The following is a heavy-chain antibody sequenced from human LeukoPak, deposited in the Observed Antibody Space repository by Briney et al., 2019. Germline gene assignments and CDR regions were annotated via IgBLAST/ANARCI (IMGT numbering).Heavy chain of an antibody. Sequence: ASVKVSCKASGYTFTGYYMHWVRQAPGQGLEWMGWINPNSGGTNYAQKLQGRVTMTRDTSISTAYMELSRLRSDDTAVYYCAGRDGYNSGAFDIWGQGTMVTVSS. J-gene: IGHJ3*02. CDR1: GYTFTGYY. CDR2: INPNSGGT. V-gene: IGHV1-2*02. CDR3: AGRDGYNSGAFDI. D-gene: IGHD5-24*01.